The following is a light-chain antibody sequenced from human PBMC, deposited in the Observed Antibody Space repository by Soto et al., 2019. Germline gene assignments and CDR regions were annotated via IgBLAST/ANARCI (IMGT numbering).Light chain of an antibody. J-gene: IGLJ2*01. CDR3: SSYTSSSTLV. Sequence: QSALTQPASVSGSPGQSITISCTGTSSDVGSYNYVSWYQQHPGKAPELLIYEVSNRPSGVSNRFSGYKSGNTASLTISGLQAEDEADYYCSSYTSSSTLVFGGGTKLTVL. CDR1: SSDVGSYNY. CDR2: EVS. V-gene: IGLV2-14*01.